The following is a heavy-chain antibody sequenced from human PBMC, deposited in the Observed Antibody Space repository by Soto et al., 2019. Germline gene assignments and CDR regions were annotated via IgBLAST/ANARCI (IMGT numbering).Heavy chain of an antibody. CDR3: ARELPVGATTFDY. CDR2: CSSRSCYI. J-gene: IGHJ4*02. Sequence: EVQLVESGGGLVKPGGSLRLSCAASGFTFSSYSMNWVRQAPGKGLEWVSSCSSRSCYIYYADSVRGRFTISRDNAKNSLFLQMNSLRAEDTAIYYCARELPVGATTFDYWGQGTLVTVSS. D-gene: IGHD1-26*01. CDR1: GFTFSSYS. V-gene: IGHV3-21*01.